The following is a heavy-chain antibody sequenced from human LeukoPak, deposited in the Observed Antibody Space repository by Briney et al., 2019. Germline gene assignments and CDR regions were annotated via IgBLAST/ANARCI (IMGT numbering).Heavy chain of an antibody. Sequence: SETLFLTCTVSGGSISSYYWSWIRQPPGKGLEWIGYIYYSGSTNYNPSLKSRVTISVDTSKNQFSLKLSSVTAADTAVYYCARVRGAAFDIWGQGTMVTVSS. CDR3: ARVRGAAFDI. J-gene: IGHJ3*02. CDR2: IYYSGST. CDR1: GGSISSYY. D-gene: IGHD3-10*01. V-gene: IGHV4-59*01.